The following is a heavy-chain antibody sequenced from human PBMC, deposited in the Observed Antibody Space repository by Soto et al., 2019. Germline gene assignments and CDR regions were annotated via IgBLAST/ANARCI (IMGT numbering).Heavy chain of an antibody. J-gene: IGHJ6*02. D-gene: IGHD5-18*01. V-gene: IGHV3-33*01. CDR2: IWYDGSNK. CDR3: GRETRRPGGNSNGCDYYYYGVRDG. CDR1: GFTFSSYG. Sequence: QVQLVESGGGVVQPGRSLRLSCAASGFTFSSYGMHWVRQAPGKGLEWVAVIWYDGSNKYYADSVKGRFTISRDNSKNPLYLKNTHRGEETTAVYYGGRETRRPGGNSNGCDYYYYGVRDGGGQGTTAPFS.